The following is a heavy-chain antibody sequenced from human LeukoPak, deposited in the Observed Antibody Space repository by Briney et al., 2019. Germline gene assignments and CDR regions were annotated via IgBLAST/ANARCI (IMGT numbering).Heavy chain of an antibody. CDR1: GGSISTYY. J-gene: IGHJ5*02. Sequence: SETLSLTCTVSGGSISTYYWTWIRQPPGKGLEWIGYIYYSGSTNYNPSPKSRVTISVDTSKNQFSLKLISVTAADTAVYYCARQGNYYDISDYSEDWFDPWGQGTLVTVSS. D-gene: IGHD3-22*01. CDR3: ARQGNYYDISDYSEDWFDP. CDR2: IYYSGST. V-gene: IGHV4-59*08.